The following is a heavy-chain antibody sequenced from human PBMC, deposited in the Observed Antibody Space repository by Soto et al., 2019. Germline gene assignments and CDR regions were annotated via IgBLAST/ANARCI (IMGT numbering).Heavy chain of an antibody. CDR3: AREEAAGWFDP. J-gene: IGHJ5*02. D-gene: IGHD6-13*01. CDR1: GFTVSSNY. CDR2: IYSGGST. V-gene: IGHV3-66*01. Sequence: AGGSLRLSCAASGFTVSSNYMSWVRQAPGKGLEWVSVIYSGGSTYYADSVKGRFTISRDNSKNTLYLQMNSLRAEDTAVYYCAREEAAGWFDPWGQGTLVTVSS.